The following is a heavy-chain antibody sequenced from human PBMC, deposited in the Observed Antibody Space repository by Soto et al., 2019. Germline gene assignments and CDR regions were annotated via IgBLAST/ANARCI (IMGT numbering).Heavy chain of an antibody. Sequence: ETLSLTCALYGGSFSGYYWSWIRQPPGKGLEWIGEINHSGSTNYNPSLKSRVTISVDTSKNQFSLKLSSVTAADTAVYYCAGPSSDCGGDCYYFDYWGQGALVTVSS. V-gene: IGHV4-34*01. D-gene: IGHD2-21*02. CDR1: GGSFSGYY. CDR3: AGPSSDCGGDCYYFDY. CDR2: INHSGST. J-gene: IGHJ4*02.